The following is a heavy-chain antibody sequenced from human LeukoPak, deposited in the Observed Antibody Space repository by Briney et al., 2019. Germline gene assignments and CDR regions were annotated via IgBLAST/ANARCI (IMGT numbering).Heavy chain of an antibody. Sequence: PGGSLRLSCAASGFTFSSYSMNWVRQAPGKGLEWVSYISSSSSTIYYADSVKGRFTISRDNAKNSLYLQMNSLRAEDTAVYYCARDSGSYHYYFDYWGQGTLVTVSS. CDR3: ARDSGSYHYYFDY. CDR1: GFTFSSYS. CDR2: ISSSSSTI. J-gene: IGHJ4*02. V-gene: IGHV3-48*01. D-gene: IGHD1-26*01.